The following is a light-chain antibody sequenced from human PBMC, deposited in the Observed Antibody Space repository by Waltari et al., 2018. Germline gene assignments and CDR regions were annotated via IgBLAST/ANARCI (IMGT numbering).Light chain of an antibody. Sequence: QSVLTQPPSVSGAPGQRVTISCTGSSSNIGAGYVLHWYQQLPGTAPKLLIYGNSNRPSGVPDRFSGSKSVTSASLAITGLQSEDEADYYCQSYDISLSVLFGGGTKLTVL. CDR3: QSYDISLSVL. J-gene: IGLJ2*01. CDR1: SSNIGAGYV. V-gene: IGLV1-40*01. CDR2: GNS.